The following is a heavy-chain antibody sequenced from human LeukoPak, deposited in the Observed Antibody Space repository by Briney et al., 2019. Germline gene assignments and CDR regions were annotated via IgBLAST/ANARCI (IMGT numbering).Heavy chain of an antibody. D-gene: IGHD4-17*01. V-gene: IGHV4-38-2*02. CDR3: ARAEDDYGDYPSNYYMDV. J-gene: IGHJ6*03. CDR1: GYSISSGYY. Sequence: PSETLSLTCTVSGYSISSGYYWGWIRQSPGKGLEWIGYIYYSGSTNYNPSLKSRVTISVDTSKNQFSLKLSSVTAADTAVYYCARAEDDYGDYPSNYYMDVWGKGTTVTVSS. CDR2: IYYSGST.